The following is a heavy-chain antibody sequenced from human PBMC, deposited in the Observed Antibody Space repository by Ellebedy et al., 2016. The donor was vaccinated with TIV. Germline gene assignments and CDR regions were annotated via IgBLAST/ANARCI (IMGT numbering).Heavy chain of an antibody. CDR1: GSTFSSYA. CDR2: IDGTSYST. J-gene: IGHJ3*01. Sequence: PGGSLRLSCTTSGSTFSSYAMGWVRQAPGRGLEWVSAIDGTSYSTFYADSVRGRVTISRDNSKDTLFLQMNSLWAEDTAIYFCARDPVGVGPAFDVWGQGTMVTVSS. CDR3: ARDPVGVGPAFDV. V-gene: IGHV3-23*01. D-gene: IGHD2-15*01.